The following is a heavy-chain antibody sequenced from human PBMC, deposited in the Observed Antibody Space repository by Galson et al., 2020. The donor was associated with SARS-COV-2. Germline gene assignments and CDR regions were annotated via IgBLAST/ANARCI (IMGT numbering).Heavy chain of an antibody. CDR3: AWTLSGYAISTGYYQAYFDY. D-gene: IGHD3-9*01. Sequence: SGPTLANPTETRTLTCTASGLPLLNATIRVSWTRQPPAKPLQWLAHILSNDEKSYSTSLKSSLTISKDTSKSQVVLTLTNMDPVDTATSYCAWTLSGYAISTGYYQAYFDYWGQGTMVTVSS. V-gene: IGHV2-26*01. CDR2: ILSNDEK. J-gene: IGHJ4*02. CDR1: GLPLLNATIR.